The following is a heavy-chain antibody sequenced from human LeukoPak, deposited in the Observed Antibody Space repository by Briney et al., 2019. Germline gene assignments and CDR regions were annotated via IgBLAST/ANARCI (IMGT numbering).Heavy chain of an antibody. V-gene: IGHV1-18*01. CDR2: ISAYNGNT. Sequence: ASVKVSCKASGYTFTSYGISWVRQAPGQGLEWMGWISAYNGNTNYAQKLQGRVTMTTDTSTSTAYMELRSLRSDDTAVYYCARDIGKGSSGYSYSRIDYWGQGTLVTVSS. J-gene: IGHJ4*02. D-gene: IGHD3-22*01. CDR3: ARDIGKGSSGYSYSRIDY. CDR1: GYTFTSYG.